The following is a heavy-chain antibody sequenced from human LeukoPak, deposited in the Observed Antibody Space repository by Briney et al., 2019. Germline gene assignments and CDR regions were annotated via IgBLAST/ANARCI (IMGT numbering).Heavy chain of an antibody. D-gene: IGHD3-10*02. Sequence: PSETLSLTCTVSGDSISGSSYYWGWIRQPPGKGLEWIGSTFYNGRTYYKPSLKSRVTISVDTSKNQFSLKLSSVTAADTAVYYCVRDGRMFGENFDYWGQGTLVTVSS. V-gene: IGHV4-39*07. CDR2: TFYNGRT. J-gene: IGHJ4*02. CDR3: VRDGRMFGENFDY. CDR1: GDSISGSSYY.